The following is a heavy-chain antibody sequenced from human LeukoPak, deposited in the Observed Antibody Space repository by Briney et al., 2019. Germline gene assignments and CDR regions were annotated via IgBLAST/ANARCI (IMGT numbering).Heavy chain of an antibody. CDR2: MYHRGGPN. Sequence: SETLSLTCTVSGYSISSGYYWGWIRQPPGKGLEWSGRMYHRGGPNYYNPSLTSRVTISVDMSKNQFSLKLSSVTAADTAVYYCAKDMYCGGDCLDSWGQGTLVTVSS. CDR3: AKDMYCGGDCLDS. CDR1: GYSISSGYY. D-gene: IGHD2-21*02. J-gene: IGHJ4*02. V-gene: IGHV4-38-2*02.